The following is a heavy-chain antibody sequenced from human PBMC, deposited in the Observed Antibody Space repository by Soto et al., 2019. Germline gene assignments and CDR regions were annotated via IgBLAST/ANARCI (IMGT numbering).Heavy chain of an antibody. CDR2: INPDGSEK. J-gene: IGHJ4*02. CDR1: GFSFSNVW. D-gene: IGHD7-27*01. CDR3: TRDLNWAAH. Sequence: EVLLVESGGGLVQPGGSLRLSCAASGFSFSNVWMTWVRQAPGKGLECLACINPDGSEKYYVDSVRGRFTVSRDNARNSLYVQMTSLRADDTAVYYCTRDLNWAAHWGQGTLVTVSS. V-gene: IGHV3-7*01.